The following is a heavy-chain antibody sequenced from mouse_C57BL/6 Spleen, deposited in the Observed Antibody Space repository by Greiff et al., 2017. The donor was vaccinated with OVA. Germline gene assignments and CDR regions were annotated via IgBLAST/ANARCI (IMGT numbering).Heavy chain of an antibody. V-gene: IGHV1-82*01. CDR1: GYAFSSSW. J-gene: IGHJ2*01. CDR2: IYPGDGDT. CDR3: AYGYDECC. D-gene: IGHD2-2*01. Sequence: VQLQESGPELVKPGASVKISCKASGYAFSSSWMNWVKQRPGKGLEWIGRIYPGDGDTNYNGKFKGKATLTADKSSSTAYMQLSSLTSEDSAVYFCAYGYDECCWGQGTTLTVSS.